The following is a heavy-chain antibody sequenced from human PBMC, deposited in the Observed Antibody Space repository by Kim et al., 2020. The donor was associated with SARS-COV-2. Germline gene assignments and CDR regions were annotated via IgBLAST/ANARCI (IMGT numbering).Heavy chain of an antibody. D-gene: IGHD2-2*01. Sequence: GGSLRLSCAASGFTFSSYSMNWVRQAPGKGLEWVSYISSSSSTIYYADSVKGRFTISRDNAKNSLYLQMNSLRAEDTAVYYCAKIGVCSSTSCYARGWLDYYYYGMDVWGQGTTVTVSS. V-gene: IGHV3-48*01. CDR3: AKIGVCSSTSCYARGWLDYYYYGMDV. CDR1: GFTFSSYS. J-gene: IGHJ6*02. CDR2: ISSSSSTI.